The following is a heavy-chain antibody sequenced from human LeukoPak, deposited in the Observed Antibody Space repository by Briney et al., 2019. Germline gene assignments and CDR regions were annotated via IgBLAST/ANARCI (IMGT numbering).Heavy chain of an antibody. J-gene: IGHJ4*02. D-gene: IGHD3-3*01. CDR2: INHSGST. V-gene: IGHV4-34*01. Sequence: PSQTLSLTCAVYGGSFSGYYWSWIRQPPGKGLEWIGEINHSGSTNYNPSLKSRVTISVDTSKNQFSLKLSSVTAADTAVYYCAGSITIFGLDYWGQGTLVTVSS. CDR3: AGSITIFGLDY. CDR1: GGSFSGYY.